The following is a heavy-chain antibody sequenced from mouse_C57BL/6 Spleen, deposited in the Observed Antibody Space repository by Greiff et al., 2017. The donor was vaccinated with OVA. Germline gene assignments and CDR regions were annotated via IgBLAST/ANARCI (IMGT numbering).Heavy chain of an antibody. D-gene: IGHD1-1*01. CDR3: ARLATRGDYCDY. V-gene: IGHV1-69*01. Sequence: QVQLQQPGAELVMPGASVKLSCKASGYTFTSYWMHWVKQRPGQGLEWIGEIDPSDSYTNYNQKFKGKSTLTVDTSSSTAYMQLSSLTSEDSAVYYCARLATRGDYCDYWGQGTTLTVSS. CDR2: IDPSDSYT. CDR1: GYTFTSYW. J-gene: IGHJ2*01.